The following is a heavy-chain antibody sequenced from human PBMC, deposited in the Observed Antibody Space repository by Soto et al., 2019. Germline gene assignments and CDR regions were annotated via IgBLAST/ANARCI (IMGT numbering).Heavy chain of an antibody. CDR2: IIPIFGTA. CDR3: ARGYIVVVVAATHYYYYGMDV. V-gene: IGHV1-69*01. D-gene: IGHD2-15*01. CDR1: GGTFSSYA. J-gene: IGHJ6*04. Sequence: QVQLVQSGAEVKKPGSSVKVSCKASGGTFSSYAISWVRQAPGQGLEWMGGIIPIFGTANYAQKFQGRVTITADESTRTQYMDLGSVGSEHTAVYYCARGYIVVVVAATHYYYYGMDVWGKVTTVSVSS.